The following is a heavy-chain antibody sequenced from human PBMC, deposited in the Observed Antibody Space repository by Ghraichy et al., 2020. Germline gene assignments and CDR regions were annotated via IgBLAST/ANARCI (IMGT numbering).Heavy chain of an antibody. V-gene: IGHV3-23*01. CDR3: SKDLYDLTGYYPYYFDS. D-gene: IGHD3-22*01. CDR1: GFTFSNYA. Sequence: GESLNISCAASGFTFSNYAMHWVRQAPGTGLEWVATIRHSGVNTYYADSVKGRFTISRDNSKNTVTLQLTSLRVNDTALYYCSKDLYDLTGYYPYYFDSWGQGTLVTVSP. CDR2: IRHSGVNT. J-gene: IGHJ4*02.